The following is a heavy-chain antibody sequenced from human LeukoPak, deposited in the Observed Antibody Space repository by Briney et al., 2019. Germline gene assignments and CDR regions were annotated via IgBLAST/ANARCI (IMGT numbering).Heavy chain of an antibody. V-gene: IGHV3-7*01. J-gene: IGHJ4*02. Sequence: GGSLRLSCAASGFTFSSYWMSWVRQAPGKGLEWVANIKQDGSEKYYVDPVKGRFTISRDNAKNSLYLQMNSLRAEDTAVYYCASSGSYWILFDYWGQGTLVTVSS. CDR2: IKQDGSEK. CDR1: GFTFSSYW. D-gene: IGHD1-26*01. CDR3: ASSGSYWILFDY.